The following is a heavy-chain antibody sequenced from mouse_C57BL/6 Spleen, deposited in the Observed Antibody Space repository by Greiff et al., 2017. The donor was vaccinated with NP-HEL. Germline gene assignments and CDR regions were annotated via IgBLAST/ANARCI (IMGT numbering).Heavy chain of an antibody. CDR1: GYTFTDYY. CDR3: ARKHSNYGYVDV. J-gene: IGHJ1*03. V-gene: IGHV1-26*01. Sequence: EVQLQQSGPELVKPGASVKISCKASGYTFTDYYMNWVKQSHGKSLEWIGDINPNNGGTSYNQKFKGKATLTVDKSSSTAYMELRSLTSEDSAVYYCARKHSNYGYVDVWGTGTTVTVSS. D-gene: IGHD2-5*01. CDR2: INPNNGGT.